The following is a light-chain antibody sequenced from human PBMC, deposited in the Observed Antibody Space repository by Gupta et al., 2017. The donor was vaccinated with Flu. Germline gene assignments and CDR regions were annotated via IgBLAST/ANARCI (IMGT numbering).Light chain of an antibody. CDR1: SSDVGGYKS. CDR3: CSYAGSTTDVV. V-gene: IGLV2-11*01. CDR2: DVT. J-gene: IGLJ2*01. Sequence: QSALTRPRSVSGSPGQSVTISCTGTSSDVGGYKSVSWYQQHPGKAPKLMIYDVTKRPSGVPDRFSGSKSGNTASLTITGLQAEDEADYCCCSYAGSTTDVVFGGGTKVTVL.